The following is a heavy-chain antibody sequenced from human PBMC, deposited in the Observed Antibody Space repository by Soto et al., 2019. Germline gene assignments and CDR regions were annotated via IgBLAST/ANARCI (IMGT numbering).Heavy chain of an antibody. CDR1: GGSIRSGGYS. CDR3: ARASGAVAGKTFDY. V-gene: IGHV4-30-2*01. J-gene: IGHJ4*02. D-gene: IGHD6-19*01. Sequence: PSETLSLTCAVSGGSIRSGGYSWSWIRQPPGKGLEWIGYIYHRGSTYYNPSLKSRVTISVDRSKNQFSLKLSSVTAADTAVYYCARASGAVAGKTFDYWGQGTLVTVSS. CDR2: IYHRGST.